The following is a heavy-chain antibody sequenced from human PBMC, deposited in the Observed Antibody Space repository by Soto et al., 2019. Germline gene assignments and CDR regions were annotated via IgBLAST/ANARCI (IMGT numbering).Heavy chain of an antibody. CDR1: GFTFSSYA. CDR2: ISYDGSNK. CDR3: ARGGWDPYYGMDV. J-gene: IGHJ6*02. Sequence: PGGSLRLSCAASGFTFSSYAMHWVRQAPGKGLEWVAVISYDGSNKYYADSVKGRFTISRDNSKNTLYLQMNSLRAEDTAVYYCARGGWDPYYGMDVWGQGTTVTVSS. D-gene: IGHD1-26*01. V-gene: IGHV3-30-3*01.